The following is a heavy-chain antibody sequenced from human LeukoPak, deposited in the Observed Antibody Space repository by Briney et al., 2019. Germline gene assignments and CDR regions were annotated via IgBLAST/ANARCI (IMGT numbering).Heavy chain of an antibody. CDR1: GFTFRSNW. D-gene: IGHD6-19*01. Sequence: GGSLRLSCAASGFTFRSNWMNWVRQAPGRGLEWVAHVQPDGSAKIYADSVKGRFTISRDNAKDSVYLQMNSLRVEDTAVYYCARDFFGWSSLGHWGQGTLVTVSS. V-gene: IGHV3-7*01. CDR2: VQPDGSAK. J-gene: IGHJ1*01. CDR3: ARDFFGWSSLGH.